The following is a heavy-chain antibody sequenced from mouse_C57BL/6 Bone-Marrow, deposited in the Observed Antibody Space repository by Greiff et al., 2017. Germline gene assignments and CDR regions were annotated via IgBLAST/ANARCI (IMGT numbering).Heavy chain of an antibody. V-gene: IGHV2-2*01. D-gene: IGHD2-4*01. CDR3: ARDPVYDYDEKYFDV. Sequence: QVQLKESGPGLVQPSQSLSITCTVSGFSLTSYGVHWVRQSPGKGLEWLGVIWSGGSTDYNAAFISRLSISKDNSKSQVFFKMNSLQADDTAIYYCARDPVYDYDEKYFDVWGTGTTVTVSS. CDR2: IWSGGST. J-gene: IGHJ1*03. CDR1: GFSLTSYG.